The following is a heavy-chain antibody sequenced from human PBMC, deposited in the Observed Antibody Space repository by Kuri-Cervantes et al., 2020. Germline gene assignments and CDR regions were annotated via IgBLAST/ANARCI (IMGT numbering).Heavy chain of an antibody. Sequence: SGPTLVKPTQTLTLTCTFSGFSLRTSLVGVGWIRQPPGKALEWLALIYWDDDKRYSPSLKSRLTITKDTSKNQVVLTMTNMDPVDTATYYCAHSQAVINFGAFDIWGQGTMVTVSS. CDR2: IYWDDDK. J-gene: IGHJ3*02. CDR3: AHSQAVINFGAFDI. V-gene: IGHV2-5*02. D-gene: IGHD3-10*01. CDR1: GFSLRTSLVG.